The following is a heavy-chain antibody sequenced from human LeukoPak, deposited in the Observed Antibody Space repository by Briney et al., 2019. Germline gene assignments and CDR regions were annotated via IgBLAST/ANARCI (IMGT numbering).Heavy chain of an antibody. CDR2: ISYDAGNK. D-gene: IGHD2/OR15-2a*01. CDR3: AKDLSQKYTFDY. Sequence: GGSLRLSCAASGFTFSGDGMHWVRQAPGKGLGRGGGISYDAGNKWYADSVKGRFTISRDNSKNTLYLQMISLRPEDTAVYYCAKDLSQKYTFDYWGQGTLVPVSS. J-gene: IGHJ4*02. CDR1: GFTFSGDG. V-gene: IGHV3-30*18.